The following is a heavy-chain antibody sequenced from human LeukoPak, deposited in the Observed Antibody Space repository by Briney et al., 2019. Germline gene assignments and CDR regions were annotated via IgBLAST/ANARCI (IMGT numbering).Heavy chain of an antibody. D-gene: IGHD3-10*01. J-gene: IGHJ4*02. V-gene: IGHV1-18*01. CDR1: GYTFTSYG. CDR2: ISAYNGNT. Sequence: ASVKVSCKASGYTFTSYGISWVRQAPGQGLEWMGWISAYNGNTNYAQKLQGRVTMTTDTSTSTAYMELRSLRSDDTAVYYCARDTMVRGVITKNPPDYWGQGTLVTVSS. CDR3: ARDTMVRGVITKNPPDY.